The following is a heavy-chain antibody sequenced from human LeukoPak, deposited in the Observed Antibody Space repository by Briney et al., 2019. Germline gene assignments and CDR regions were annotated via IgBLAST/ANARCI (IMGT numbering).Heavy chain of an antibody. V-gene: IGHV1-8*01. J-gene: IGHJ4*02. D-gene: IGHD3-3*01. CDR3: ARSSDFGVVILDY. CDR1: GYTFTSYD. CDR2: MNPNSGNT. Sequence: ASVKVSCKASGYTFTSYDINWVRQATGQGLEWKGWMNPNSGNTGYAQKFQGRVTMTRNTSISTAYMELSSLRSEDTAVYYCARSSDFGVVILDYWGQGTLVTVSS.